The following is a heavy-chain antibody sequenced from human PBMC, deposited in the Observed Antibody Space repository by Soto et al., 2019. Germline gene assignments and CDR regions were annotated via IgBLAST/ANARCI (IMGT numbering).Heavy chain of an antibody. J-gene: IGHJ4*02. CDR1: GNTFASHG. D-gene: IGHD3-10*01. V-gene: IGHV1-18*01. CDR2: LSGFNGQT. CDR3: ARVDPRGVAVVRDY. Sequence: QVQLVQSGPKVKKPGASVKVSCKASGNTFASHGFSWVRQAPGQGLEWMGWLSGFNGQTNYALKFQGRVTLTTDTSTSTAYMELRSLRSDDTAVYFCARVDPRGVAVVRDYWGQGTLVTVSS.